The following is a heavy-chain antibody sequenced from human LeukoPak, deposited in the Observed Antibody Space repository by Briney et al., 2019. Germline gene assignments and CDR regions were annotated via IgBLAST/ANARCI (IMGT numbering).Heavy chain of an antibody. CDR2: IIPILGVA. CDR3: ARDQNEVLDY. J-gene: IGHJ4*02. D-gene: IGHD2/OR15-2a*01. Sequence: SVKVSCKASGGTFSSYAISWVRQAPGQGLEWMERIIPILGVANYAQKFQGRVTITADRSTSTAYMELSSLKSEDTAVYYCARDQNEVLDYWGQGTLVTVSS. CDR1: GGTFSSYA. V-gene: IGHV1-69*04.